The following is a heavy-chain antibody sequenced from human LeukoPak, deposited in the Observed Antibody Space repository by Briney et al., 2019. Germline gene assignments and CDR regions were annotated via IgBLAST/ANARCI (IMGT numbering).Heavy chain of an antibody. CDR1: GGTFSSYA. CDR3: AREGETYGDFGY. J-gene: IGHJ4*02. Sequence: SVKVSCKASGGTFSSYAISRVRQAPGQGLEWMGRIIPILGIANYAQKFQGRVTITADKSTSTAYMELSSLRSEDTAVYYCAREGETYGDFGYWGQGTLVTVSS. CDR2: IIPILGIA. D-gene: IGHD4-17*01. V-gene: IGHV1-69*04.